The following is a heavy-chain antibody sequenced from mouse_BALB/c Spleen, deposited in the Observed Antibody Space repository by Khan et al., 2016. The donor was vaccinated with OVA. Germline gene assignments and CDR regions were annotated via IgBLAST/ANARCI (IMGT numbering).Heavy chain of an antibody. Sequence: EVQLQESGPGLVKPSQSLSLTCTVTGYSITSNYAWSWIRQFPGNKLEWMGYISYSGSTNYNPSLKSRISVTRDTSENQFFLPLNSVTTEDTATYYCARQNYYGYALDYWGQGTSVPVSS. CDR2: ISYSGST. D-gene: IGHD1-1*01. CDR3: ARQNYYGYALDY. CDR1: GYSITSNYA. J-gene: IGHJ4*01. V-gene: IGHV3-2*02.